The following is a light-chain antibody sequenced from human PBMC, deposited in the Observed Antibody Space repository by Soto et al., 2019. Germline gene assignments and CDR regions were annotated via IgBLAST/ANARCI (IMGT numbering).Light chain of an antibody. Sequence: DIVLTQSPATVSLSPGERATLSCRASQSVSSYLAWYQQKPGQAPRLLIYDASNRATGIPARFSGSGSGTDFTLTISSLEPEDFAVYYCQQRSNWPPYTFGQGTKLEIK. CDR2: DAS. CDR1: QSVSSY. J-gene: IGKJ2*01. V-gene: IGKV3-11*01. CDR3: QQRSNWPPYT.